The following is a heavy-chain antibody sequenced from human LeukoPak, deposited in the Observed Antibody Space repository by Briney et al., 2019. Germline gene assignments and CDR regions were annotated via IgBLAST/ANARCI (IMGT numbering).Heavy chain of an antibody. V-gene: IGHV4-59*08. Sequence: SETLSLTCTVSGGXXSNYXXXXIRXTPXKXXEXIGXVYYLGXTXXNPSLLSRVTISVDTSKNQFSLKLSSVTAADTAVYFCARQARSISYNYASGSYYKEPYFDYWGQGTLVTVSS. CDR3: ARQARSISYNYASGSYYKEPYFDY. D-gene: IGHD3-10*01. J-gene: IGHJ4*02. CDR1: GGXXSNYX. CDR2: VYYLGXT.